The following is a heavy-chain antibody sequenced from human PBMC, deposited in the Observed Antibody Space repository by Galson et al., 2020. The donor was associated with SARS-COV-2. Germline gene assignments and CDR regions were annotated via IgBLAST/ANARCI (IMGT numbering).Heavy chain of an antibody. CDR3: ARAPMDYYDSSGYYQYYFDY. CDR2: IYSGGST. D-gene: IGHD3-22*01. V-gene: IGHV3-53*01. Sequence: LSLTCAASGFTVSSNYMSCVRQAPGKGLEWVAVIYSGGSTYYADSVKGRFTISRDNSKNTLYLQMNSLRAEDTAVYYCARAPMDYYDSSGYYQYYFDYWGQGTLVTVSS. CDR1: GFTVSSNY. J-gene: IGHJ4*02.